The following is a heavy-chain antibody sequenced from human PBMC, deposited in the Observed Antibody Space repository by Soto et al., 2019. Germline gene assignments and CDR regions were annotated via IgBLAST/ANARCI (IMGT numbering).Heavy chain of an antibody. D-gene: IGHD5-12*01. Sequence: QVQLVQSGAEVKKPGSSVKVSCKASGGTFSSYAISWVRQAPGQGLEWMGGIIPIFGTANYAQKFQGRVTITADESTSTAYMELSSLRSEDTAVYYCARDGGGYSGYDSGYYFDYWGQGTLVTVSS. CDR3: ARDGGGYSGYDSGYYFDY. CDR2: IIPIFGTA. V-gene: IGHV1-69*01. J-gene: IGHJ4*02. CDR1: GGTFSSYA.